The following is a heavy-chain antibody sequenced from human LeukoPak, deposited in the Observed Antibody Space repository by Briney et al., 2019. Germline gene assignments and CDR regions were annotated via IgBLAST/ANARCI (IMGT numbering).Heavy chain of an antibody. D-gene: IGHD6-19*01. CDR2: IYSGGST. J-gene: IGHJ4*02. CDR3: AKDSGQWLLDY. V-gene: IGHV3-53*01. Sequence: GGSLRLSCSASGFSVSSNYMSWVGQAPGKGVEWVSVIYSGGSTCYPDFVKGRFTISRDNSQNTLYLQMKSLRAEEKAVYYCAKDSGQWLLDYWGQGTLVTVSS. CDR1: GFSVSSNY.